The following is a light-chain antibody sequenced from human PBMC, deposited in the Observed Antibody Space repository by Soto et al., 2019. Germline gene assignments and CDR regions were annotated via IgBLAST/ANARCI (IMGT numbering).Light chain of an antibody. J-gene: IGKJ5*01. V-gene: IGKV1-12*01. CDR3: QKANNFPIT. CDR1: QTISSS. CDR2: DAS. Sequence: ENQMTPSPSTLSSSPGDVSTISCRASQTISSSLAWYQQKPGKAPKLLIYDASNWESGIPSRFSGSGSGTDFTLTISSLQPEDFATYYCQKANNFPITCGQGSRLAIK.